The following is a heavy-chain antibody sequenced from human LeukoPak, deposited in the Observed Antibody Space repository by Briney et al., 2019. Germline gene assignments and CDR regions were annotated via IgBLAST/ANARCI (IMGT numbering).Heavy chain of an antibody. J-gene: IGHJ4*02. Sequence: GGSLRLSCAASGFTFSSYAMHWVRQAPGKGLEWVAVISYDGSNKYYADSVKGRFTISRDNSKNTLYLQMNSLRAEDTAVYYCARDSTYQTAMVNYWGQGTLVTVSS. CDR2: ISYDGSNK. CDR3: ARDSTYQTAMVNY. CDR1: GFTFSSYA. V-gene: IGHV3-30*04. D-gene: IGHD5-18*01.